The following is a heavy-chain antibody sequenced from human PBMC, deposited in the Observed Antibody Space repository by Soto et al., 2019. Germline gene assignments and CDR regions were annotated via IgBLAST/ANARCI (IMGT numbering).Heavy chain of an antibody. CDR1: GFTFISYD. V-gene: IGHV3-30*18. CDR2: ISYDGSNK. J-gene: IGHJ4*02. Sequence: QVQLVESGGGVVQPGRPLRLSCAASGFTFISYDMHWVRQAPCKGLEWVAVISYDGSNKYYADSVKGRFTISRDNSKNTLYLQMNSLRAEDTAVYYCAKDCSGSFAYWGQGTLVTVSS. D-gene: IGHD1-26*01. CDR3: AKDCSGSFAY.